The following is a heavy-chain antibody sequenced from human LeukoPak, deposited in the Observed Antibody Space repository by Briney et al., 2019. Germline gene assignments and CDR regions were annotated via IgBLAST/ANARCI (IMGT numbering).Heavy chain of an antibody. V-gene: IGHV4-34*01. CDR1: GGSCSGYY. J-gene: IGHJ6*03. Sequence: SENLSLTCAVYGGSCSGYYWSWIRQPPGKGLEWIGEINHSGSTNYNPSLKSRVTISVDTSKNQFSLKLSSVTAADTAVYYCARGAIVVVPAALYYYYYMDVWGKGTTVTVSS. CDR2: INHSGST. CDR3: ARGAIVVVPAALYYYYYMDV. D-gene: IGHD2-2*01.